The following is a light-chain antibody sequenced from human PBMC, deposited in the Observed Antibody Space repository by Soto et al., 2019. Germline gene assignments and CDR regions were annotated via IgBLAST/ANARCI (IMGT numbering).Light chain of an antibody. CDR3: LQYDTAPRT. J-gene: IGKJ1*01. CDR2: GAS. Sequence: EIVLMQSPGTLSLSPGERATLSCRASQSLTSYKLAWYQQKPGQSPRLLIYGASSRAPGIPDRFSGSGSGTEFTFPISRLEPEDYAVYYCLQYDTAPRTFGQGTKVDI. CDR1: QSLTSYK. V-gene: IGKV3-20*01.